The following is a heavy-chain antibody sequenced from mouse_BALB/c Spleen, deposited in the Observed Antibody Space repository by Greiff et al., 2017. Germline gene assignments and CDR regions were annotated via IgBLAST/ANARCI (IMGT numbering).Heavy chain of an antibody. V-gene: IGHV5-12-1*01. D-gene: IGHD1-1*01. CDR3: ARHTLYGSSYRYAMDY. Sequence: EVKVVESGGGLVKPGGSLKLSCAASGFAFSSYDMSWVRQTPEKRLEWVAYISSGGGSTYYPDTVKGRFTISRDNAKNTLYLQMSSLKSEDTAMYYCARHTLYGSSYRYAMDYWGQGTSVTVSS. J-gene: IGHJ4*01. CDR1: GFAFSSYD. CDR2: ISSGGGST.